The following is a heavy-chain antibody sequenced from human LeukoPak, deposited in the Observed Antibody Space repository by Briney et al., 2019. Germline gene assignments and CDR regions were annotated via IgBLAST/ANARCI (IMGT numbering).Heavy chain of an antibody. CDR3: ARCNPAVAGKGGVYYYYMDV. D-gene: IGHD6-19*01. J-gene: IGHJ6*03. CDR2: IYHSGST. CDR1: GYSISSGYY. Sequence: SETLSLTCTVSGYSISSGYYWGWIRQPPGKGLEWIGSIYHSGSTYYNPSLESRVTISVDTSKNQFSLKLSSVTAADTAVYYCARCNPAVAGKGGVYYYYMDVWGKGTTVTVSS. V-gene: IGHV4-38-2*02.